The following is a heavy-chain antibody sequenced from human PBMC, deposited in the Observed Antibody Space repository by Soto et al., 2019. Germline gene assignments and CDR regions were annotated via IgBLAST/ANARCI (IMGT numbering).Heavy chain of an antibody. CDR3: ARSRWSDTALVSFFDY. CDR2: IIPIFGTA. CDR1: GGTFSSYA. J-gene: IGHJ4*02. D-gene: IGHD5-18*01. V-gene: IGHV1-69*01. Sequence: QVQLVQSGAEVKKPGSSVKVSCKASGGTFSSYAIIWVRQAPGQGLEWMGGIIPIFGTAHYAQKFQGRVTITADEFTSTAYMELSSLRSEDTAVYYCARSRWSDTALVSFFDYWGQGTRVTVSS.